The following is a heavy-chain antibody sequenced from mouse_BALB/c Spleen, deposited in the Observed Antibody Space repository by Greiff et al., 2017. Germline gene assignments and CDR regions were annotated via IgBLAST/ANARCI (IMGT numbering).Heavy chain of an antibody. CDR1: GFTFSDYY. J-gene: IGHJ2*01. CDR2: ISDGGSYT. CDR3: ARDIGTTGYYFDY. V-gene: IGHV5-4*02. Sequence: EVMLVESGGGLVKPGGSLKLSCAASGFTFSDYYMYWVRQTPEKRLEWVATISDGGSYTYYPDSVKGRFTISRDNAKNNLYLQMSSLKSEDTAMYYCARDIGTTGYYFDYWGQGTTLTVSS. D-gene: IGHD2-14*01.